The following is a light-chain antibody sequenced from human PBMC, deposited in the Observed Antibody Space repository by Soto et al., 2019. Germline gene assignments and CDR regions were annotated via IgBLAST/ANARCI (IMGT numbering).Light chain of an antibody. CDR3: SSYADRKVF. CDR2: EVS. J-gene: IGLJ2*01. Sequence: QSVLTQPTSASGSPGQSVTISYTGTSSDIGGYNYVSWLQKHPGKAPKLMIYEVSKRPSGVPDRFSGSKSGNTASLTVSGLQAEDEADYYCSSYADRKVFFGGGTKVTVL. CDR1: SSDIGGYNY. V-gene: IGLV2-8*01.